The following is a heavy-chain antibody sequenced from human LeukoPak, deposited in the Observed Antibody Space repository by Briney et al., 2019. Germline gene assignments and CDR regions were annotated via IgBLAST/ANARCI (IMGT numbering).Heavy chain of an antibody. Sequence: PSQTLSLTCTVSGGSISSGSHYWSWIRQPAGKGLEWIGRIYTSGSTKYNPSLKSRFTISVDTSKNHFSLRLSSVTAADTAVYYCAREFWNYRSGNLQAFDLWGQGTMVTVSS. D-gene: IGHD3-10*01. CDR2: IYTSGST. CDR1: GGSISSGSHY. CDR3: AREFWNYRSGNLQAFDL. V-gene: IGHV4-61*02. J-gene: IGHJ3*01.